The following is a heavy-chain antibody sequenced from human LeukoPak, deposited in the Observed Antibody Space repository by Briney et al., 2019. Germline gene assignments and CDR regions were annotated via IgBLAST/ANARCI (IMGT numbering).Heavy chain of an antibody. Sequence: PGGSLRLSCAASGFTFSSYWMSWVRQAPGKGLEWVANIKQDGSEKYYVDSVKGRFTISRDNAKNSLYLQMNSLRAEDTAVYYCARDSQYFDWLLDYWGQGTLVTVSS. V-gene: IGHV3-7*01. CDR2: IKQDGSEK. J-gene: IGHJ4*02. CDR3: ARDSQYFDWLLDY. CDR1: GFTFSSYW. D-gene: IGHD3-9*01.